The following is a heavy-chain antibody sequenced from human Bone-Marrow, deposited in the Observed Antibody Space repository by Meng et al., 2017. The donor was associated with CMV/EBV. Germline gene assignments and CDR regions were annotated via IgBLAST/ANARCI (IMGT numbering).Heavy chain of an antibody. D-gene: IGHD1-26*01. CDR3: VRERDSGSYPDY. J-gene: IGHJ4*03. CDR1: GFPFSDYY. V-gene: IGHV3-11*05. CDR2: ISTNSNYI. Sequence: VQLVESGXGWVRLGWSLSLSCSASGFPFSDYYMTWIRQAPGKGLEWVSYISTNSNYIKYADSVKGRFTISRDNAKNSLYLQMNSLRAEDTAIYYCVRERDSGSYPDYWGQGTLVTVSS.